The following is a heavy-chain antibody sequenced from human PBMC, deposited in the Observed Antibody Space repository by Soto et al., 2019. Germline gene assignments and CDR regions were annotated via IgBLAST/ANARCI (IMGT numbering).Heavy chain of an antibody. CDR1: GDSVSSNSAA. V-gene: IGHV6-1*01. J-gene: IGHJ3*02. D-gene: IGHD5-12*01. CDR2: TYYRSKWYN. Sequence: PSQTLSLTCDISGDSVSSNSAAWDWIRQSPSRGLEWLGRTYYRSKWYNNYAVSVKSRITINPDTSKNQFSLQLNSVTPEDTAVYYCARERIQYTGYGAFDTWGQGTLVTVSS. CDR3: ARERIQYTGYGAFDT.